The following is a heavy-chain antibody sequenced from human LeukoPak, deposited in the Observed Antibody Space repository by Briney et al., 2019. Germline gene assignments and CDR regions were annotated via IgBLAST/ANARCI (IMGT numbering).Heavy chain of an antibody. Sequence: SETLSLTCTVSGGSISNYYWSWIRQPPGKGLEWIGYLYYSGSTNYNPSLRSRVTISVDTSKNQFSLKLSSVTAADTAVYYCARGRYSYGYVDYWGQGTLVTVSS. CDR3: ARGRYSYGYVDY. CDR2: LYYSGST. CDR1: GGSISNYY. D-gene: IGHD5-18*01. J-gene: IGHJ4*02. V-gene: IGHV4-59*01.